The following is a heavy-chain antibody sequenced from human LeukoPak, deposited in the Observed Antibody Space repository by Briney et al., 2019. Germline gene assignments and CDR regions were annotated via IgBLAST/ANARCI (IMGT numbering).Heavy chain of an antibody. CDR1: GYSFTRYW. J-gene: IGHJ4*02. V-gene: IGHV5-51*01. CDR3: ARQGGHMLFDY. D-gene: IGHD5-18*01. Sequence: GESLKISCKCSGYSFTRYWIGWVRQRPGKGLEWMGIIYPGDSDTRYSPSFQGQVTISADKSISTAYLQWSRLNASDTAMYYCARQGGHMLFDYWGQGTLLTVSS. CDR2: IYPGDSDT.